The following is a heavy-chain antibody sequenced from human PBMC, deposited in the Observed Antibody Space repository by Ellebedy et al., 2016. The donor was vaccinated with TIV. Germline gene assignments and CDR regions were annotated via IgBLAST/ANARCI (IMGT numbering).Heavy chain of an antibody. Sequence: MPSETLSLTCTVSGGSISSYYWSWIRQPPGKGLEWIGYIYYSGSTNYNPSLKSRVTISVDTSKNQFSLKLSSVTAADTAVYYCARCRWYHSLVAFDIWGQGTMVTVSS. CDR3: ARCRWYHSLVAFDI. D-gene: IGHD6-13*01. J-gene: IGHJ3*02. V-gene: IGHV4-59*01. CDR1: GGSISSYY. CDR2: IYYSGST.